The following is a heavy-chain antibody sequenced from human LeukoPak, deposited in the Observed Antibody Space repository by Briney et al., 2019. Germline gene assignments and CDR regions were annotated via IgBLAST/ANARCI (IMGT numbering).Heavy chain of an antibody. J-gene: IGHJ3*02. CDR1: GGSFSGYY. CDR2: IYHSGRL. CDR3: ARDRRITMIGGAFDI. D-gene: IGHD3-10*01. V-gene: IGHV4-34*11. Sequence: PSETLSLTCAVYGGSFSGYYWSWIRQSPGKGLEWIGSIYHSGRLYDNPSLKSRVTISVDTPKNQLSLKLKSVTAADTAVYYCARDRRITMIGGAFDIWGQGTMVTVSS.